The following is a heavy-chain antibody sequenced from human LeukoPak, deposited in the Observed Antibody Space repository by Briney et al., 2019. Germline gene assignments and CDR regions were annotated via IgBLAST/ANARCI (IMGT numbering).Heavy chain of an antibody. V-gene: IGHV4-34*01. CDR1: GGSFSGYY. CDR2: INHSGST. CDR3: ATLWSGFDY. Sequence: ETLSLTCAAYGGSFSGYYWSWIRQPPGKGLEWIGEINHSGSTNYNPSLKSRVTISVDTSKNQFSLKLSSVTAADTAVYYCATLWSGFDYWGQGTLVTVSS. D-gene: IGHD3-3*01. J-gene: IGHJ4*02.